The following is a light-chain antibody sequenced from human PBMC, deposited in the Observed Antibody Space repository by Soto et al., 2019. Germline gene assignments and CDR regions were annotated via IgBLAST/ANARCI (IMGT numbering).Light chain of an antibody. CDR2: DAS. CDR1: HNVLYSSNNKNY. J-gene: IGKJ1*01. Sequence: DTVQTHSPDSLSVSLGERAIINCKSSHNVLYSSNNKNYLAWYQQKPGQAPRLLISDASTRATGIPARFSGSGSGTEFTLTISSLQPDDFATYYCQHYNSYSEAFGQGTKVDIK. V-gene: IGKV4-1*01. CDR3: QHYNSYSEA.